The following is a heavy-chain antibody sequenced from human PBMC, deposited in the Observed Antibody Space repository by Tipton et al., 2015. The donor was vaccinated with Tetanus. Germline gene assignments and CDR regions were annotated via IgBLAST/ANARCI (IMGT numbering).Heavy chain of an antibody. V-gene: IGHV7-4-1*01. Sequence: QLVQSGSELKKPGASVKISCKASGYNFKKYALNWVRQAPGQGLEWMGWINPKTGNPVYGQGFTERFVFSLDTSVTTTYLEIDNLKTADTAMYFCARIFGDAFDLWGQGTKVTVSS. CDR2: INPKTGNP. J-gene: IGHJ3*01. CDR1: GYNFKKYA. D-gene: IGHD3-10*01. CDR3: ARIFGDAFDL.